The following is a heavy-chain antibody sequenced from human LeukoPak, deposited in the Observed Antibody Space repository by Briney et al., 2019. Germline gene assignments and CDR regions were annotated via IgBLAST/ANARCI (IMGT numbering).Heavy chain of an antibody. V-gene: IGHV4-34*01. CDR3: ARVVRRDGYKNLDY. CDR2: INHSGST. CDR1: GGSFSGYY. Sequence: KPSETLSLTCAVYGGSFSGYYWSWIRQPPGKGLEWIGEINHSGSTNYNPSLKSRVTISVDTSKNQFSLKLSSVTAADTAVYYCARVVRRDGYKNLDYWGQGTLVTVSS. J-gene: IGHJ4*02. D-gene: IGHD5-24*01.